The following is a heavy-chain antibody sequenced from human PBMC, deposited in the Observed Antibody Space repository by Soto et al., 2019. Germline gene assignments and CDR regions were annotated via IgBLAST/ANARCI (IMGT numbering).Heavy chain of an antibody. CDR3: ATPSSWYSY. CDR1: GFTFRSYA. CDR2: ISATGGSI. Sequence: EVQLLESGGGLVQPGGSLRLSCAASGFTFRSYAMSWVRQAPGKGLEWVSRISATGGSISYADSVKGRFTISRDNSKSTLFLQMNSLRADDTAVYYCATPSSWYSYWGQGTLVTVSS. J-gene: IGHJ4*02. V-gene: IGHV3-23*01. D-gene: IGHD6-13*01.